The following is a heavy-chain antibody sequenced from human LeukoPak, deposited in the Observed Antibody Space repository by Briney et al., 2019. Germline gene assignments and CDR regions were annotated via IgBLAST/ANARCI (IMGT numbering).Heavy chain of an antibody. CDR1: GFTFSSYW. CDR3: ARERGYCSGGSCYRSFDY. J-gene: IGHJ4*02. Sequence: PGGSLRLSCAASGFTFSSYWMHWVRQAPGKGLVWVSRINSDGSSTSYADSVKGRFTISRDNAKNTLYLQMNSLRAEDTAVYYCARERGYCSGGSCYRSFDYWGQGTLVTVSS. D-gene: IGHD2-15*01. CDR2: INSDGSST. V-gene: IGHV3-74*01.